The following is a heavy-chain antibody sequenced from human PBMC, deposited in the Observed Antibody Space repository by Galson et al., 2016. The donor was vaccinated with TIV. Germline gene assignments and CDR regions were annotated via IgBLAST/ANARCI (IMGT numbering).Heavy chain of an antibody. CDR1: GYSFSIYA. Sequence: SVKVSCKASGYSFSIYAMHWVRQAPGQGLEWVGVIDPLGGGTTYAPQFQGRVTMTRDTSTSTVYMELTSLKSDDTAVLYCATFSGARGPFDYWGQGTLVTVSS. D-gene: IGHD2-15*01. J-gene: IGHJ4*02. CDR3: ATFSGARGPFDY. V-gene: IGHV1-46*01. CDR2: IDPLGGGT.